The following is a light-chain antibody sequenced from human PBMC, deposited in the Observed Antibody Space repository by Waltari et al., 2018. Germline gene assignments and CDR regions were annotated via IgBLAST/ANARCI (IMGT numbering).Light chain of an antibody. CDR1: QSISSY. Sequence: DIQMTQSPSSLSASVGDRVTITCRATQSISSYLNWYQQKQGKAPELLIYAASNLQSGVPSRFSGSGSGTDFTLTISSLQPEDFATYYCQQRFTFDPGTKVDVK. V-gene: IGKV1-39*01. CDR3: QQRFT. J-gene: IGKJ3*01. CDR2: AAS.